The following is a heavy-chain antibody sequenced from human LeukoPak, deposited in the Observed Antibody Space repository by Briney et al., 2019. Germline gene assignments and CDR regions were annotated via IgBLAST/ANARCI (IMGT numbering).Heavy chain of an antibody. V-gene: IGHV4-61*02. Sequence: SETLSLTCTVSGGSISSGSYYWSWIRQPAGKGLEWIGRIYTSGSTNYNPSLKSRVTISVDTSKNQFSLKLSPVTAADTAVYYCARDPVVVAATLYYMDVWGKGTTVTISS. J-gene: IGHJ6*03. CDR1: GGSISSGSYY. CDR3: ARDPVVVAATLYYMDV. D-gene: IGHD2-15*01. CDR2: IYTSGST.